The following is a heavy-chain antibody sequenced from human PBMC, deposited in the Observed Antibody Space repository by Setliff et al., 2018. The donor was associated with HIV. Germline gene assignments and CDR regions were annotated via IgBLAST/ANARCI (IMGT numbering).Heavy chain of an antibody. CDR2: IIPMYGTT. Sequence: SVKVSCKASGGTFSSYAISWVRQAPGQWLEWMGGIIPMYGTTKYAKKFQGRVTLTADESTSTAYMELWDLRPQDTAFYFCSRGPSRILEAAKETAWGQGTLVTVSS. CDR3: SRGPSRILEAAKETA. J-gene: IGHJ5*02. CDR1: GGTFSSYA. D-gene: IGHD2-15*01. V-gene: IGHV1-69*13.